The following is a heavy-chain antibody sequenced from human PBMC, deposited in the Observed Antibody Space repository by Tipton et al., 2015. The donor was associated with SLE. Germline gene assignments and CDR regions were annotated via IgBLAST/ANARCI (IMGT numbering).Heavy chain of an antibody. Sequence: TLSLTCAVYGGSFSGYYWSWIRQPPGKGLEWIGYIYTSGSTNYNPSLKSRVTISVDTSKNQFSLKLSSVTAADTAVYYCARSDMDSEDWFDPWGQGTLVTVSS. V-gene: IGHV4-4*09. J-gene: IGHJ5*02. CDR2: IYTSGST. D-gene: IGHD5-18*01. CDR3: ARSDMDSEDWFDP. CDR1: GGSFSGYY.